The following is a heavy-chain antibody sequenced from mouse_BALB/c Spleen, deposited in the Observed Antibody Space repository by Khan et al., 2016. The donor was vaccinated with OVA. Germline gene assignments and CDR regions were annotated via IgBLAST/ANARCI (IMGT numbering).Heavy chain of an antibody. CDR1: GLNIKDTS. CDR3: DRMARK. CDR2: IDPPNGNT. V-gene: IGHV14-3*02. J-gene: IGHJ2*01. Sequence: EVELVESGAELVKSGATVKLSCTASGLNIKDTSMHWLKQCHEQGLEWIGIIDPPNGNTKYNQKFQGKATITADTSSNTAYMQLSSLTSEDTAVYYCDRMARKWGQGTMLTVSS.